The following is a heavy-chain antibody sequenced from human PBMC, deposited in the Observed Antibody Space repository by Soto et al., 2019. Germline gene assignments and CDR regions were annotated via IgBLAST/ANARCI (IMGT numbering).Heavy chain of an antibody. CDR3: ARDRRHDFDILTGYYPGRYYGMDV. J-gene: IGHJ6*02. CDR2: IYYSGST. Sequence: SETLSLTCTVSGGSISSFYWSWIRQPPGKGLEWIGYIYYSGSTSYNPSLKSRVTISVDTSRNQFSLKLSSVTAADTAVYYCARDRRHDFDILTGYYPGRYYGMDVWGQGTTVTVS. V-gene: IGHV4-59*01. D-gene: IGHD3-9*01. CDR1: GGSISSFY.